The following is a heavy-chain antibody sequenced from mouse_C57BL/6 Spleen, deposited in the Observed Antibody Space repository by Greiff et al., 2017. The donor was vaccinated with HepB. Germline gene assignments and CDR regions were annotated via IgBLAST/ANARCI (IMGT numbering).Heavy chain of an antibody. CDR1: GYTFTSYT. D-gene: IGHD2-5*01. Sequence: QVQLKQSGAELARPGASVKMSCKASGYTFTSYTMHWVKQRPGQGLEWIGYINPSSGYTKYNQKFKDKATLTADKSSSTAYMQLSSLTSEDSAVYYCARSYSNQYYFDYWGQGTTLTVSS. V-gene: IGHV1-4*01. CDR2: INPSSGYT. CDR3: ARSYSNQYYFDY. J-gene: IGHJ2*01.